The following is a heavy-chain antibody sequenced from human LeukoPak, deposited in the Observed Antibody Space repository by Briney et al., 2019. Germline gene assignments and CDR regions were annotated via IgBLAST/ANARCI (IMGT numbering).Heavy chain of an antibody. V-gene: IGHV3-53*01. CDR2: IYSDNT. CDR1: GFTVSSNS. J-gene: IGHJ3*02. Sequence: GGSLRLSCTVSGFTVSSNSMSWVRQAPGKGLEWVSFIYSDNTHYSDSVKGRFTISRDNSKNTLYLQMNSLRAEDTAVYNCAKEDLLHDAFDIWGQGTMVTVSS. CDR3: AKEDLLHDAFDI. D-gene: IGHD2/OR15-2a*01.